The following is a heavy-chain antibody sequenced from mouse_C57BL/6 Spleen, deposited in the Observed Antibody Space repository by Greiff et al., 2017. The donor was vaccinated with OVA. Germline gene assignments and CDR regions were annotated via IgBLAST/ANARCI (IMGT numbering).Heavy chain of an antibody. Sequence: EVQVVESGGGLVKPGGSLKLSCAASGFTFSDYGMHWVRQAPEKGLEWVAYISSGSSTIYYADTVKGRFTIASDNAKNTLFLQMTSLRSEDTAMFYCARPGYDGYLYAMDDWGQGTSVTVSS. CDR1: GFTFSDYG. CDR3: ARPGYDGYLYAMDD. V-gene: IGHV5-17*01. D-gene: IGHD2-3*01. J-gene: IGHJ4*01. CDR2: ISSGSSTI.